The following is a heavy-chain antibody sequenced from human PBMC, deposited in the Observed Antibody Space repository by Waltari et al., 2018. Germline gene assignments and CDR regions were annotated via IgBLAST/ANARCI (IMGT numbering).Heavy chain of an antibody. Sequence: EVNVVESGGGLVRTGGSLRRSCEDSGSPFSNQGRHWFRQAHGKRPEGVSRFNKYGMSPSYADSVKVLFTISRDNVETTVYLQIISLRAEDTAVYYCFSDDSLWPHFFDHWGQGTLVTVSS. CDR3: FSDDSLWPHFFDH. CDR2: FNKYGMSP. V-gene: IGHV3-74*01. CDR1: GSPFSNQG. D-gene: IGHD2-21*02. J-gene: IGHJ4*02.